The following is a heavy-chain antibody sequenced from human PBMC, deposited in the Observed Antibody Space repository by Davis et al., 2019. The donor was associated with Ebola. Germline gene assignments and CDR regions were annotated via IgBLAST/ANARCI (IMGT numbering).Heavy chain of an antibody. V-gene: IGHV1-18*04. CDR2: INPHNGNT. Sequence: ASVKVSCKASGYTFTHYGITWVRQAPGQGLEWMGWINPHNGNTNYAQSVQGRVTMTTDTSTSTAYMEVGSLRSDDTAVYYCARAQFPTTSDHWGQGTLVTVSS. D-gene: IGHD1-1*01. CDR1: GYTFTHYG. CDR3: ARAQFPTTSDH. J-gene: IGHJ4*02.